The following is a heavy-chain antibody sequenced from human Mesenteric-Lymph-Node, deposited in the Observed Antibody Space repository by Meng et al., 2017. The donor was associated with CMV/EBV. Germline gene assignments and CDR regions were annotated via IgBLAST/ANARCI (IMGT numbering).Heavy chain of an antibody. D-gene: IGHD2-21*02. Sequence: SCAASGFTFSDYYMSWVRQAPGKGLEWVANIKQVGTEKYYVDSVKGRFTISRNNAKNSLFLQMNRLRADDTAVYYCARVREGRLRQYYFDSWGQGTLVTVSS. J-gene: IGHJ4*02. CDR1: GFTFSDYY. V-gene: IGHV3-7*01. CDR3: ARVREGRLRQYYFDS. CDR2: IKQVGTEK.